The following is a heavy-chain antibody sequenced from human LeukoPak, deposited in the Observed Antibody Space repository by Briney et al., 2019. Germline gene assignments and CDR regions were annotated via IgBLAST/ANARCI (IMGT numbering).Heavy chain of an antibody. V-gene: IGHV1-58*02. CDR1: GFTFSNSA. CDR2: IVVGSGKT. J-gene: IGHJ6*03. Sequence: SVKVSCKASGFTFSNSAMQWVRQARGQRLEWIGWIVVGSGKTNHAQNFQERVTITRDMSTRTAYMELSSLRSEDTAVYYCARANVLLWFGERYYMDVWGKGTTVTISS. D-gene: IGHD3-10*01. CDR3: ARANVLLWFGERYYMDV.